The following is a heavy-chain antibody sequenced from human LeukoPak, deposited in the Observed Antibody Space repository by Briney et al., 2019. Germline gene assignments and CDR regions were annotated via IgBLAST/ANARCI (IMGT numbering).Heavy chain of an antibody. CDR1: GYTLTELS. CDR3: ARGNQQLPRSTPDY. J-gene: IGHJ4*02. D-gene: IGHD2-2*01. Sequence: GASVKVSCKVSGYTLTELSMHWVRQAPGKGLEWMGGFDPEDGETIYAQKFQGRVTMTEDTSTDTAYMELSSLRAEDTGVYYCARGNQQLPRSTPDYWGQGTLVTVSS. V-gene: IGHV1-24*01. CDR2: FDPEDGET.